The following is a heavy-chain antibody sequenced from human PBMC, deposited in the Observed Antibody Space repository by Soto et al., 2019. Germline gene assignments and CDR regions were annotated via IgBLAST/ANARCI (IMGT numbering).Heavy chain of an antibody. CDR1: GGSISSGGYY. Sequence: SETLSLTCTVSGGSISSGGYYWSWIRQHPGKGLEWIGYIYYSGSTYYNPSLKSRVTISVDTSKNQFSLKLSSVTAADTAVYYCARVGSGYCSGGSCTWVFDPWGQGTLVTVSS. D-gene: IGHD2-15*01. V-gene: IGHV4-31*03. CDR3: ARVGSGYCSGGSCTWVFDP. J-gene: IGHJ5*02. CDR2: IYYSGST.